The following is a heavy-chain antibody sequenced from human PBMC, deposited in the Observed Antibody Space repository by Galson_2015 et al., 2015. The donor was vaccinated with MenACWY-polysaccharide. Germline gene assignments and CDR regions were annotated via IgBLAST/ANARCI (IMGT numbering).Heavy chain of an antibody. J-gene: IGHJ4*02. CDR2: ISGSGGST. D-gene: IGHD1-26*01. Sequence: SLRLSCAASGFTFSSYAMSWVRQAPGKGLEWVSAISGSGGSTYYADSVKGRFTISRDNSKNTLYLQMNSLRAEDTAVYYCAKNSKWEPKRDYWGQGTLVTVSS. V-gene: IGHV3-23*01. CDR3: AKNSKWEPKRDY. CDR1: GFTFSSYA.